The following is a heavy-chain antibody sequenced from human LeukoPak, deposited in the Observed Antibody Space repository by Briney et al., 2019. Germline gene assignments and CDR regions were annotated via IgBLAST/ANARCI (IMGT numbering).Heavy chain of an antibody. J-gene: IGHJ4*02. Sequence: AQSLRLSCAASGFTFSTDAMSWVRQPPRKGLGWVSTISSGGGFTYYSDSVKGRFTISRDSSTHPLCLQMDSLRAEDTAVYYCAKDLRLRAGVPAYWGEGTLVTVSS. CDR1: GFTFSTDA. D-gene: IGHD2-15*01. CDR2: ISSGGGFT. V-gene: IGHV3-23*01. CDR3: AKDLRLRAGVPAY.